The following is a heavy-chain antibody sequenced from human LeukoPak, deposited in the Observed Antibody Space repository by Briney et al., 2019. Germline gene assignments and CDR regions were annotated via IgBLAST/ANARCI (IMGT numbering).Heavy chain of an antibody. CDR3: ARASEGYYDSSGYYNAFDI. CDR2: IIPIFGTA. CDR1: GGTFSSYA. J-gene: IGHJ3*02. V-gene: IGHV1-69*05. D-gene: IGHD3-22*01. Sequence: SVKVSCKASGGTFSSYAISWVRQAPGQGLEWMGRIIPIFGTANYAQKFQGRVTLTTDESTSTAYMELSSLRSEDTAVYYCARASEGYYDSSGYYNAFDIWGQGTMVTVSS.